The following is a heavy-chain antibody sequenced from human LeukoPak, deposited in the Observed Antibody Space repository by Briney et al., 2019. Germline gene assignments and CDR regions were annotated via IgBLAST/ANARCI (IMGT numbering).Heavy chain of an antibody. V-gene: IGHV3-30*18. CDR1: GFTFSSYG. J-gene: IGHJ4*02. Sequence: GRSLRLSCAASGFTFSSYGMHWVRQAPGKGLEWVAVISYDGSNKYYADSVKGRFTISRDNSKNTLYLQMKSLRAEDTAIYYCAKDLGGDENYWGQGILVTVSS. CDR3: AKDLGGDENY. CDR2: ISYDGSNK. D-gene: IGHD3-16*01.